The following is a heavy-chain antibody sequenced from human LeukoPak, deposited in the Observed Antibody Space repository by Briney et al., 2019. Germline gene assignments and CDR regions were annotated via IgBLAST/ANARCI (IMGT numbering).Heavy chain of an antibody. J-gene: IGHJ4*02. V-gene: IGHV3-30*02. CDR2: IRYDGSNK. D-gene: IGHD3-22*01. CDR3: AKDFYDTSDYYYRRYFDY. Sequence: PGGSLRLSCAASGFTFSSYGMHWVRQAPGKGLEWVAFIRYDGSNKYYADSVKGRFTISRDNSKNTLYLQMNSLRAEDTAVYYCAKDFYDTSDYYYRRYFDYWGQGTLVTVSS. CDR1: GFTFSSYG.